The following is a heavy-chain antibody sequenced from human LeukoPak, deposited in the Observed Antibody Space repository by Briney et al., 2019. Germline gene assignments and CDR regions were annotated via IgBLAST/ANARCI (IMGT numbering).Heavy chain of an antibody. Sequence: PSETLSLTCTVSGGSISSGDYYWSWIRQPPGKGLEWIGYIYYSGSTYYNPSLKSRVTISVDTSKNQFSLKLSSVTAADTAVYYCARALGGPRDYYYGMDVCGQGTTVTVSS. CDR2: IYYSGST. J-gene: IGHJ6*02. CDR3: ARALGGPRDYYYGMDV. V-gene: IGHV4-30-4*01. D-gene: IGHD3-16*01. CDR1: GGSISSGDYY.